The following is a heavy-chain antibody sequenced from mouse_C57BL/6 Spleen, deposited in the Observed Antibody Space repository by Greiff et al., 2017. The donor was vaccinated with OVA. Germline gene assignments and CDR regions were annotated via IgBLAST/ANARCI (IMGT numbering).Heavy chain of an antibody. V-gene: IGHV1-9*01. Sequence: VKLMESGAELMKPGASVKLSCKATGYTFTGYWIEWVKQRPGHGLEWIGEILPGSGSTNYNEKFKGKATFTADTSSNTAHMQLSSLTTEVSASYYCARCDYDPAWFAYWGQGTLVTVSA. CDR2: ILPGSGST. CDR3: ARCDYDPAWFAY. D-gene: IGHD2-4*01. CDR1: GYTFTGYW. J-gene: IGHJ3*01.